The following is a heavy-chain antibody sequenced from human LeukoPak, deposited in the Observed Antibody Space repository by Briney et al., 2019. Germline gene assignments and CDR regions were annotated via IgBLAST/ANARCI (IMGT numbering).Heavy chain of an antibody. CDR2: IRYDGSNK. D-gene: IGHD6-6*01. CDR1: RFTFSSYG. CDR3: ARVISGSSSSRLSYYFDY. V-gene: IGHV3-30*02. J-gene: IGHJ4*02. Sequence: GGSLRLSCAASRFTFSSYGMHWVRQAPGKGLEWVAFIRYDGSNKYYADSVKGRFTISRDNSKNTLYLQMNSLRAEDTAVYYCARVISGSSSSRLSYYFDYWGQGTLVTVSS.